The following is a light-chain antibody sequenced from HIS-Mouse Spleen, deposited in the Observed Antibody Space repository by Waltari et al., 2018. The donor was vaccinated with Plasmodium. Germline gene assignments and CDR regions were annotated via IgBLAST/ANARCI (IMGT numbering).Light chain of an antibody. CDR1: QSVSSY. V-gene: IGKV3-11*01. CDR2: DAS. J-gene: IGKJ2*01. CDR3: QQRSNWPLYT. Sequence: EIVLTQSRAILSLSPGEIATLSCRASQSVSSYLAWYQQKPGQAPRLLISDASNRATGIPARFSGSGSGTDFTLTISSLEPEDFAVYYCQQRSNWPLYTFGQGTKLEIK.